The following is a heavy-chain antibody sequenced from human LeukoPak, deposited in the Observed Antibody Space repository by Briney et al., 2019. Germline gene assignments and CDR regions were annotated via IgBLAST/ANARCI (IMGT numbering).Heavy chain of an antibody. CDR3: ARGGSSGWYDISLTYRPSAPLGMDV. Sequence: SQTLSLTCAISGDSVSSNSAAWNWIRQSPSRGLEWLGRTYYRSKWYNDYAVSVKSRITINPDTSKNQFSLQLNSVTPEDTAVYYCARGGSSGWYDISLTYRPSAPLGMDVWGQGTTVTVSS. J-gene: IGHJ6*02. CDR2: TYYRSKWYN. D-gene: IGHD6-19*01. V-gene: IGHV6-1*01. CDR1: GDSVSSNSAA.